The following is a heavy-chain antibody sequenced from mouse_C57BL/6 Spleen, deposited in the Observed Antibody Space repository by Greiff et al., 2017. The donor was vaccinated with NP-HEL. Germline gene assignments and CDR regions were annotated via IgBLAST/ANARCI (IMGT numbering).Heavy chain of an antibody. CDR2: IHPNSGST. D-gene: IGHD2-1*01. CDR3: ARGDYGNYNCDY. Sequence: QVQLKQPGAELVKPGASVKLSCKASGYTFTSYWMHWVKQRPGQGLEWIGMIHPNSGSTNYNEKFKSKATLTVDKSSSTAYMQLSSLTSEDSAVYYCARGDYGNYNCDYWGQGTTLTVSS. CDR1: GYTFTSYW. V-gene: IGHV1-64*01. J-gene: IGHJ2*01.